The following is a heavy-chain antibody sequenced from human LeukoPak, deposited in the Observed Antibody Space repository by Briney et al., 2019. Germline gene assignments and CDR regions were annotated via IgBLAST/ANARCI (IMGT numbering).Heavy chain of an antibody. V-gene: IGHV3-30*18. D-gene: IGHD2-15*01. CDR3: AKSRSSLGYCSGGSCPFDY. J-gene: IGHJ4*02. CDR1: GFTFSSYG. Sequence: TGGSLRLSCAASGFTFSSYGVHWVRQAPGKGLEWVAVISYHGSNKYYADSVKGRFTISRDNSKNTLYLQMNSLRAEDTAVYYCAKSRSSLGYCSGGSCPFDYWGQGTLVTVSS. CDR2: ISYHGSNK.